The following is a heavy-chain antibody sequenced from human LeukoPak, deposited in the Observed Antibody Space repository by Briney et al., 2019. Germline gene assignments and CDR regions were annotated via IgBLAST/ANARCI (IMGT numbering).Heavy chain of an antibody. CDR2: GFYSGSA. Sequence: SETLSLTCTVSGGSISGSSYYWAWLRQPPGKGLEWIGSGFYSGSAYYNPSLKSRVTISVDTSKNQFSLNLSSLTAADTAVYYCARLRGAMTPVTSDFDYWGQGTLVTVSS. CDR3: ARLRGAMTPVTSDFDY. J-gene: IGHJ4*02. V-gene: IGHV4-39*01. D-gene: IGHD4-17*01. CDR1: GGSISGSSYY.